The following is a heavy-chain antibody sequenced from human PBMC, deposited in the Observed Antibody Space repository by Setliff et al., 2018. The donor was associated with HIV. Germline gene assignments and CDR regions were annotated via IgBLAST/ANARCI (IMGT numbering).Heavy chain of an antibody. CDR3: AAFFVTHMTPQDF. CDR2: IYYSVST. CDR1: GGSISSGDYY. V-gene: IGHV4-30-4*08. Sequence: KPSETLSLTCTVSGGSISSGDYYCSWIRQPPGKGLEWIGYIYYSVSTFYNPYLKSRVTISVDTSKIQFALKLSSVTAADTAVYYCAAFFVTHMTPQDFWGQGTLVTVSS. D-gene: IGHD2-21*02. J-gene: IGHJ4*02.